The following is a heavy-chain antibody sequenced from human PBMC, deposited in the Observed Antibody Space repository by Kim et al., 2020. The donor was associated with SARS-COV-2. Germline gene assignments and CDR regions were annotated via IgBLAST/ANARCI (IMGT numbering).Heavy chain of an antibody. D-gene: IGHD5-18*01. Sequence: GGSLRLSCAASGFTFSNAWMSWVRQAPGKGLEWVGRIKSKTDGGTIDYAAPVKGRFTISRDDSKNTLYLQMNSLKTEDTAVYYCTTRQYVDTAMVWGQGTLVTVSS. CDR3: TTRQYVDTAMV. CDR1: GFTFSNAW. CDR2: IKSKTDGGTI. J-gene: IGHJ4*02. V-gene: IGHV3-15*01.